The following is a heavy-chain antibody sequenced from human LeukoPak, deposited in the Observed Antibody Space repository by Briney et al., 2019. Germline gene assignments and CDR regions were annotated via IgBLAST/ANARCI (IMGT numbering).Heavy chain of an antibody. CDR1: GYTFTSYG. J-gene: IGHJ3*02. CDR2: ISAYNGNT. Sequence: ASVKVSCKASGYTFTSYGISWVRQAPGQGLEWMGWISAYNGNTNYAQKLQGRVTMTTDTSTSTAYMELRSLRSDDTAVYYCARDQPLPTTMIPGDAFDIWGQGTMVTVSS. CDR3: ARDQPLPTTMIPGDAFDI. D-gene: IGHD3-22*01. V-gene: IGHV1-18*01.